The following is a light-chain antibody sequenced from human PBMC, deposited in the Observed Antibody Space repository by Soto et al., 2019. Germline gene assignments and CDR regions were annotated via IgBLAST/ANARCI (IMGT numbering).Light chain of an antibody. CDR1: TSSIGSNY. CDR3: AAWDDSLSGLV. CDR2: SNN. J-gene: IGLJ2*01. V-gene: IGLV1-47*01. Sequence: QSVLTQPPSASGTPEQRVTISCSGSTSSIGSNYVYWYQQLPGTAPKLLIYSNNQRPSGVPDRFSGSKSGTSASLAISGLRSEDEADYHCAAWDDSLSGLVFGGGTKLTVL.